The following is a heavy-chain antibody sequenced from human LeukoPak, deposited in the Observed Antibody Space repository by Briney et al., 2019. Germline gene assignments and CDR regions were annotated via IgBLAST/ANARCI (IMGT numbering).Heavy chain of an antibody. CDR3: AKNLYCGGGSCYPSALGMDV. CDR1: GFTFSSYA. Sequence: GGSLRLSSAASGFTFSSYAMSWVRQAPGKGLEWVSSISGSGNRTYYADSVKGRFTISRDNSKNTLFLRMNSLRAEDTAVYYCAKNLYCGGGSCYPSALGMDVWGQGTTVTVSS. J-gene: IGHJ6*02. CDR2: ISGSGNRT. V-gene: IGHV3-23*01. D-gene: IGHD2-15*01.